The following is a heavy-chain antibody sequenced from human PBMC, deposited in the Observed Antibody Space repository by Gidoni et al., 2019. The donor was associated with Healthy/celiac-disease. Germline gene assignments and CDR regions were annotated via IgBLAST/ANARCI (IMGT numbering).Heavy chain of an antibody. V-gene: IGHV3-13*01. J-gene: IGHJ6*02. CDR1: GFTFSSYD. D-gene: IGHD3-9*01. Sequence: EVQLVESGGGLVQPGGSLRLSCAASGFTFSSYDMHWIRQATGKGLEWVSAIGPAGDTYYPVSVKGRFTISRENAKNSLYLQMNSLRAGDTAVYYCARQPPYYDILTGYYTLDGMDVWGQGTTVTVSS. CDR2: IGPAGDT. CDR3: ARQPPYYDILTGYYTLDGMDV.